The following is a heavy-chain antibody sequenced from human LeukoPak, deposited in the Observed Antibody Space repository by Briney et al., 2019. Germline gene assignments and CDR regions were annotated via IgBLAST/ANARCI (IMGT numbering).Heavy chain of an antibody. CDR1: GFTFSSYA. Sequence: GGSLRLSCAASGFTFSSYAMSWVRQAPGKGLEWVSAISGSGGSTYYADSVKGRFTISRDNSKNTLYLQMNSLRAEDTAVYYCAKAHGSGSYYYGMDVWGQGTTVTVSS. CDR2: ISGSGGST. J-gene: IGHJ6*02. CDR3: AKAHGSGSYYYGMDV. V-gene: IGHV3-23*01. D-gene: IGHD3-10*01.